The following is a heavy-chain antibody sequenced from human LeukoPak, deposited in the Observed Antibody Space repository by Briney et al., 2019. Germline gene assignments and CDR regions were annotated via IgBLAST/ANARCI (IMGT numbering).Heavy chain of an antibody. CDR2: IRYDGSNK. V-gene: IGHV3-30*02. CDR1: GFTFSSYG. CDR3: AKEAATTVTHDY. J-gene: IGHJ4*02. Sequence: GGSLRLSCAASGFTFSSYGMHWVRQAPGKGLEWVAFIRYDGSNKYYADSVKGRFTISRDDSKNTLYLQMNSLRAEDTAVYYCAKEAATTVTHDYWGQGTLVTVSS. D-gene: IGHD4-17*01.